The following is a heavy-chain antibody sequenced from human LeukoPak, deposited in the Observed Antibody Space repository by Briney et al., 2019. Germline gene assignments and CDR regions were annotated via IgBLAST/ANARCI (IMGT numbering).Heavy chain of an antibody. CDR2: INPKSGGT. J-gene: IGHJ3*02. D-gene: IGHD3-10*01. CDR1: GYTFTGYY. Sequence: GASVKVSCKASGYTFTGYYMHWVRQAPGQGLEWMGWINPKSGGTNYAQKFQDRVTMTTDTSTSTAYMELRSLRSDDTAVYYCARAYRRITMVRGVISGAFDIWGQGTMVTVSS. CDR3: ARAYRRITMVRGVISGAFDI. V-gene: IGHV1-2*02.